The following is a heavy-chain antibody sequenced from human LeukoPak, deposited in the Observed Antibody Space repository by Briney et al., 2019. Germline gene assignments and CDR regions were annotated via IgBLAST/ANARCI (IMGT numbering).Heavy chain of an antibody. CDR3: ARRYSSSEVSPEYYFDY. Sequence: GASVTVSCKASGYTFTGYYMHWVRQAPGQGLEWMGWINPNSGGTNYAQKFQGRVTMTRDTSISTAYMELSRLRSDDTAVYYCARRYSSSEVSPEYYFDYWGQGTLVTVSS. D-gene: IGHD6-6*01. CDR2: INPNSGGT. CDR1: GYTFTGYY. J-gene: IGHJ4*02. V-gene: IGHV1-2*02.